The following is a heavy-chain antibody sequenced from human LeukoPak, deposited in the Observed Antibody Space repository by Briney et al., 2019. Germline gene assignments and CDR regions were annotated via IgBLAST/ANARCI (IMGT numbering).Heavy chain of an antibody. CDR1: GFTLSSYW. J-gene: IGHJ3*02. V-gene: IGHV3-7*04. CDR2: IKQDGSEK. CDR3: ARDLGWSYSGSDPKDDAFDI. D-gene: IGHD3-10*01. Sequence: PGGSLRLSCAASGFTLSSYWMTWVRQAPGKGLEWVANIKQDGSEKHYVDSMKGRFTISRDNAKNSLYLQMNSLRAEDTAVYYCARDLGWSYSGSDPKDDAFDIWGQGTVVTVSS.